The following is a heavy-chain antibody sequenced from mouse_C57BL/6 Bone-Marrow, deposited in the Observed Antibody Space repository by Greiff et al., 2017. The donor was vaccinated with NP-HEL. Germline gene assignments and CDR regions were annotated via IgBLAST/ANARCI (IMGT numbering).Heavy chain of an antibody. CDR1: GFTFSDYG. V-gene: IGHV5-15*04. J-gene: IGHJ4*01. CDR3: AREDYYNYDYYAMDY. Sequence: EVKLVESGGGLVQPGGSLKLSCAASGFTFSDYGMAWVRQAPRKGPEWVAFISNLAYSIYYADTVTGRFTISRVNAKNTLYLEMSGLRSEDTAMYYCAREDYYNYDYYAMDYWGQGTSVTVSS. CDR2: ISNLAYSI. D-gene: IGHD2-12*01.